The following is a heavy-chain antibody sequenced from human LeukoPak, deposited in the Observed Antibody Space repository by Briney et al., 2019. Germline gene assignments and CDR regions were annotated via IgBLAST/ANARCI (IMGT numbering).Heavy chain of an antibody. D-gene: IGHD4-17*01. J-gene: IGHJ4*02. CDR3: ARDDYADWTRGLDY. Sequence: PSETLSLTCTVSGVSVSRFHWTWIRQPAGKGLEGIGRIDATGSTDCNPSLKSRVTMSLDTSKRQFSLNLRSVTAADTAVYFCARDDYADWTRGLDYWGRGTLVTVSS. CDR1: GVSVSRFH. CDR2: IDATGST. V-gene: IGHV4-4*07.